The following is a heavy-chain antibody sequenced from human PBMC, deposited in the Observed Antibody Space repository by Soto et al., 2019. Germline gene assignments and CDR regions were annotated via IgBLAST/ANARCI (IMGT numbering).Heavy chain of an antibody. CDR3: ALSSIAAAGFDY. V-gene: IGHV5-51*01. D-gene: IGHD6-13*01. Sequence: EVQLVQSGAEVKKPGESLKISCKGFGYKFTNYWIGWVRQKPGKGLEWMGIFYPGDSDTRYSPSFQGQVTISADKSISTAYLQWSSLKASDTAIYYCALSSIAAAGFDYWGQGALVTVSS. CDR2: FYPGDSDT. CDR1: GYKFTNYW. J-gene: IGHJ4*02.